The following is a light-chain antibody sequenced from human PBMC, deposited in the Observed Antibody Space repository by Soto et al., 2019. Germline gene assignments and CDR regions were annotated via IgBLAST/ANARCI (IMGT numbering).Light chain of an antibody. CDR2: DAS. CDR3: QQYDDLPYT. CDR1: DDINNY. V-gene: IGKV1-33*01. J-gene: IGKJ2*01. Sequence: DIQMTQSPSSLSASVGDRVTIACHASDDINNYLSWFQQNPGKAPQLLIYDASKLEDGVPSRFSGSGSGADFTFTITSLQAKDTATYFCQQYDDLPYTFGQGTKLEIK.